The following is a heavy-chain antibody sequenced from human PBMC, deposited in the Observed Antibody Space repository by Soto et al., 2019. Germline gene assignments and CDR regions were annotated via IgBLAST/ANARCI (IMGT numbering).Heavy chain of an antibody. J-gene: IGHJ6*02. CDR1: GYTFTSYD. Sequence: GASVKVSCKASGYTFTSYDMHWVRQAPGQGLEWMGIINPSGGSTSYAQKFQGRVTMTRDTSTSTVYMELSSLRSEDTAVYYCARDYAPGYSSGWPQYYYYGMDVWGQGTTVTVSS. D-gene: IGHD6-19*01. CDR3: ARDYAPGYSSGWPQYYYYGMDV. V-gene: IGHV1-46*01. CDR2: INPSGGST.